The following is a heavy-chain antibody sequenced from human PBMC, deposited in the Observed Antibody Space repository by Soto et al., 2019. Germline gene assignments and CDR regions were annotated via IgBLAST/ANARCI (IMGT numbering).Heavy chain of an antibody. CDR3: ARDWTDDILNGYYNRGDYYGMDV. CDR2: IIPIFGTA. CDR1: GGTFSSYA. J-gene: IGHJ6*01. D-gene: IGHD3-9*01. V-gene: IGHV1-69*01. Sequence: QVQLVQSGAEVKKPGSSVKVSCKASGGTFSSYAISWVRQAPGQGLEWMGGIIPIFGTANYAQKFQGRVTITADESTSTAYMELGSLRSEDTAVYYCARDWTDDILNGYYNRGDYYGMDVWGKGPRSPSPQ.